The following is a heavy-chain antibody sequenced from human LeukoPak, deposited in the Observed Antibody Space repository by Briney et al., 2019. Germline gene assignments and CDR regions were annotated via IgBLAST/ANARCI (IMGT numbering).Heavy chain of an antibody. CDR1: GGSLSSGGYY. Sequence: PSQTLSLTCTVSGGSLSSGGYYWSWIRQHPGRGREWLGYIYYSGSTYYNPSLKSRVTISVDTSKNQFSLKLSSVTAADTAVYYCARTSISSGYRPEFDYWGQGTLVTVSS. CDR3: ARTSISSGYRPEFDY. V-gene: IGHV4-31*03. CDR2: IYYSGST. J-gene: IGHJ4*02. D-gene: IGHD3-22*01.